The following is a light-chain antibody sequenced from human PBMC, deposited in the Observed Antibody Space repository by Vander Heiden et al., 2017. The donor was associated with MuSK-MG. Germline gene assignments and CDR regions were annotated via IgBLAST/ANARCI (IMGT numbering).Light chain of an antibody. Sequence: QSVLTQPPSASGAPGPGVTIPCSGSSSNIGSNYVYWYHQLPGTAPKLLIYGNNQRPSGVPDRFSGSKSGTSASLAISGLRSEDEADYYCAAWDDSLSAVVFGGGTKLTVL. CDR2: GNN. CDR1: SSNIGSNY. J-gene: IGLJ2*01. CDR3: AAWDDSLSAVV. V-gene: IGLV1-47*01.